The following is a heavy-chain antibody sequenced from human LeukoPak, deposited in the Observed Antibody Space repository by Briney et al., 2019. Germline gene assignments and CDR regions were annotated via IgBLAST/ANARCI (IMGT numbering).Heavy chain of an antibody. CDR1: NDSISSNKW. D-gene: IGHD5-18*01. Sequence: PSGTLSLTCAVSNDSISSNKWWSWVRQSPGKGLEWIGEIYHDGSTNYNPSLKSRVTISMDKSKNQLSLKLNFVTAADTAVYYCARDRGGYTYSHDYWGQGTLVTVSS. V-gene: IGHV4-4*02. CDR2: IYHDGST. CDR3: ARDRGGYTYSHDY. J-gene: IGHJ4*02.